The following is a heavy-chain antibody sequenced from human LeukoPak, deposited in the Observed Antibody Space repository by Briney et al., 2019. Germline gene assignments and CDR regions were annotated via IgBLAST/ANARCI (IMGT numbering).Heavy chain of an antibody. J-gene: IGHJ5*02. V-gene: IGHV1-2*02. D-gene: IGHD4-23*01. CDR2: INPNSGGT. Sequence: ASVKVSCKASGYTFTAYYIHWVRQAPGQGLEWMGWINPNSGGTNYAQKFQGRVTMTRDTSISTFYMDLSRLISDDTAVYYCAGEGGNYPHWFDPWGQGTLVTVSS. CDR1: GYTFTAYY. CDR3: AGEGGNYPHWFDP.